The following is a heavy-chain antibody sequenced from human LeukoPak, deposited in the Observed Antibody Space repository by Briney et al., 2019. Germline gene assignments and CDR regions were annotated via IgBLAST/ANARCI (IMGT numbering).Heavy chain of an antibody. CDR3: ATVGYDSSGYYWDY. Sequence: ASVKVSCKVSGYTLTELSMHWVRQAPGKGLEWMGGFDPEDGETIYAQKFQGRVTMTEDTSTDTAYMELSGLRSEDTAVYYCATVGYDSSGYYWDYWGQGTLVTVSS. V-gene: IGHV1-24*01. CDR2: FDPEDGET. CDR1: GYTLTELS. J-gene: IGHJ4*02. D-gene: IGHD3-22*01.